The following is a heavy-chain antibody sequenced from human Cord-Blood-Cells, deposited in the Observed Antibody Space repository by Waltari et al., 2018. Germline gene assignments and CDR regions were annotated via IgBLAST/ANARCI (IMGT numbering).Heavy chain of an antibody. V-gene: IGHV3-30*04. CDR3: ARARGVRGVTQCYYYYYMDV. D-gene: IGHD3-10*01. Sequence: QVQLVESGGGVVQPGRSLRLSRAASVLTFSSYAMHWVRQAPGKGLEWVAIISDDGSNKDYADAVKGRFTISRNNYKNTRYLEMNSLRAEDTAVYYCARARGVRGVTQCYYYYYMDVWGKGTTVTVSS. CDR1: VLTFSSYA. J-gene: IGHJ6*03. CDR2: ISDDGSNK.